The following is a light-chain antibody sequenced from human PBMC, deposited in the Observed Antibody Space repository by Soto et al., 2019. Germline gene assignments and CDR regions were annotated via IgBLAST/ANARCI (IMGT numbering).Light chain of an antibody. V-gene: IGKV3-15*01. CDR3: QQYDNWHT. Sequence: EIVMTQSPATLSVSPGERATLSCRASQSVSSNLVWYQQKPGQAPRLLIYGACTRATGIPVRFSGSGSGTEFTLTISSLQSEDFAVYYCQQYDNWHTFGQGTKVELK. CDR2: GAC. J-gene: IGKJ1*01. CDR1: QSVSSN.